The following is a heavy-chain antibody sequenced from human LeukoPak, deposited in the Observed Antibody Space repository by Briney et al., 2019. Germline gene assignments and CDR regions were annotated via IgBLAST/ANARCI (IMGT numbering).Heavy chain of an antibody. J-gene: IGHJ4*02. V-gene: IGHV3-23*01. Sequence: PGGSLRLSCAASGFTFSSYAMSWVRQAPGKGLEWVSAISGSGGSTYYADSVKGRFTISRDNSKNTLYLQMNSLRAEDTAVYYCAQISGWYGAYDYWGQGTLVTVSS. D-gene: IGHD6-19*01. CDR2: ISGSGGST. CDR1: GFTFSSYA. CDR3: AQISGWYGAYDY.